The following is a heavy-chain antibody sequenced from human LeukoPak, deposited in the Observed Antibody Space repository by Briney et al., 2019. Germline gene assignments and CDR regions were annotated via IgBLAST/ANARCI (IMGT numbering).Heavy chain of an antibody. Sequence: PRGSLRLSCAASGFTVSSNYMNWVRQAPGKGLEWVSVIYGGDNTYYADSVKGRFTISRDNSKNTLYLQMNSLRAEDTAVYYCAREHSFPFHYYDPWGQGTLVTVSS. V-gene: IGHV3-66*01. CDR1: GFTVSSNY. CDR2: IYGGDNT. CDR3: AREHSFPFHYYDP. J-gene: IGHJ5*02. D-gene: IGHD3-10*01.